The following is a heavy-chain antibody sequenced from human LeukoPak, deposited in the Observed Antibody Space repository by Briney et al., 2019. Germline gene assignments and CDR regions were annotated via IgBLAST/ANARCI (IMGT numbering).Heavy chain of an antibody. D-gene: IGHD6-19*01. Sequence: GGSLRLSCAASGFTFSSYSMNWVRQAPGKGLEWVSSISSSSSYIYYADSVRGRFTISRDNAKNSLYLQMNSLRAEDTAVYYCARLEEQWLTNDAFDIRGQGTMVTVSS. CDR3: ARLEEQWLTNDAFDI. J-gene: IGHJ3*02. CDR2: ISSSSSYI. V-gene: IGHV3-21*01. CDR1: GFTFSSYS.